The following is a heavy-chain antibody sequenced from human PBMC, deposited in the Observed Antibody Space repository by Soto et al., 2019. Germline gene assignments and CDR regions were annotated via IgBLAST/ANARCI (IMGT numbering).Heavy chain of an antibody. CDR3: ARQGTTSSVGFDP. CDR2: IYSSGSS. J-gene: IGHJ5*02. CDR1: GGSISSGGYY. D-gene: IGHD2-2*01. V-gene: IGHV4-31*03. Sequence: QVQLQESGPGLVKPSQTLSLTCTVSGGSISSGGYYWSWIRQHPGKGLEWIGYIYSSGSSYNNPSLKSRVTISVDTSKNQFSLKLSSVTAADSAVYYCARQGTTSSVGFDPWGQGTLVTVSS.